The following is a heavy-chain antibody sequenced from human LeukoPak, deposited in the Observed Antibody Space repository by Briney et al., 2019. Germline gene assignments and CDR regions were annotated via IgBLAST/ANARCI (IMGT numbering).Heavy chain of an antibody. V-gene: IGHV3-30*18. J-gene: IGHJ4*02. CDR3: AKDSTRDYGYYGMPES. CDR1: GFTFSSYG. D-gene: IGHD4-17*01. Sequence: GRSLRLSCAASGFTFSSYGMHWVRQAPGKGLEWVGVISYDGSNKYYADSVKGRFTISRDNSKNMLFLQMSSLRIEDTGVYYCAKDSTRDYGYYGMPESWGQGTLVTVS. CDR2: ISYDGSNK.